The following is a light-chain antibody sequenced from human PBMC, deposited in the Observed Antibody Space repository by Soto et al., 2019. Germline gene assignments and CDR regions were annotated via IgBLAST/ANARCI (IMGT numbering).Light chain of an antibody. CDR3: LQYGNLYT. J-gene: IGKJ2*01. CDR1: QSVSSTY. Sequence: EIVLTQSPGTLSLSPGETATLSCRASQSVSSTYLAWYQQKPGQAPRLLIFGASSRATGVPDRFSGSGSGTDFTLTISRLAPEDFAVYYCLQYGNLYTFGQGTNLEIK. V-gene: IGKV3-20*01. CDR2: GAS.